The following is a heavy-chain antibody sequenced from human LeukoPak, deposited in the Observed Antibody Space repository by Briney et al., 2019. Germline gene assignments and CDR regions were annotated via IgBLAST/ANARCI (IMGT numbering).Heavy chain of an antibody. V-gene: IGHV3-9*01. J-gene: IGHJ6*02. Sequence: GGSLRLSCAASGFTFDDYAMHWVRQAPGKGLEWVSGISWNSGSIGYADSVKGRFTISRDNAKNSLYLQMNSLRAEDTALYYCAKEDILTGMDVWGQGTTVTVSS. CDR2: ISWNSGSI. D-gene: IGHD3-9*01. CDR1: GFTFDDYA. CDR3: AKEDILTGMDV.